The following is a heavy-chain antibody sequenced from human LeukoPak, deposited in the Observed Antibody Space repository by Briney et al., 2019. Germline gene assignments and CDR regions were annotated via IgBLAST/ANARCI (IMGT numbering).Heavy chain of an antibody. Sequence: QTGGSLRLSCAASGFTFSSYGMHWVRQAPGEGLEWVAVIWYDGSNKYYADSVKGRFTISRDNSKNTLYLQMNSLRAEDTAVYYCARGGWYGPPFDYWGQGTLVTVSS. D-gene: IGHD6-19*01. CDR3: ARGGWYGPPFDY. V-gene: IGHV3-33*01. J-gene: IGHJ4*02. CDR2: IWYDGSNK. CDR1: GFTFSSYG.